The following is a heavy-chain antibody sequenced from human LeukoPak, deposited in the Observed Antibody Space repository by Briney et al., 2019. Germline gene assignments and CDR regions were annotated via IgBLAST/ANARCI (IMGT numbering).Heavy chain of an antibody. Sequence: GSLRLSCAASGITFSGSAIHWVRQASGKGLEWVGRVRSKINTYATAYTGSVKGRFTISRDDSKNTAYLQMNSLKTEDTAVYYCTRLQYYYDSSGYVHSRFDPWGQGTLVTVSS. J-gene: IGHJ5*02. V-gene: IGHV3-73*01. CDR3: TRLQYYYDSSGYVHSRFDP. CDR2: VRSKINTYAT. D-gene: IGHD3-22*01. CDR1: GITFSGSA.